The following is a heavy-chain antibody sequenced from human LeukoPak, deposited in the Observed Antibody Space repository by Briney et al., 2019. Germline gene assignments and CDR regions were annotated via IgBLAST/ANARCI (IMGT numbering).Heavy chain of an antibody. CDR2: ISNDGGGT. Sequence: GGSLRLSCAASGFIFNNFGLIWVRQAPGKGLEWVSAISNDGGGTMYADFVKGRFTISSDNSKNTLFLQMNSPRAEDTALYYCAKGSSGYFADLWGQGTLVTVSS. V-gene: IGHV3-23*01. D-gene: IGHD3-22*01. CDR3: AKGSSGYFADL. CDR1: GFIFNNFG. J-gene: IGHJ5*02.